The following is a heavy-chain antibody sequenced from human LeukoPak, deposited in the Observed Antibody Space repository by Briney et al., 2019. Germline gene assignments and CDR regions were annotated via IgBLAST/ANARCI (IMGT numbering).Heavy chain of an antibody. D-gene: IGHD3-3*01. CDR1: GGSFSGYY. J-gene: IGHJ4*02. CDR3: ARGQITIFGVVTRTRREFDY. V-gene: IGHV4-34*01. Sequence: SETLSLTCAVYGGSFSGYYWSWIRQPPGKGLEWIGEINHSGSTNYNPSLKSRVTISVDTSKNQFSLKPSSVTAADTAVYYCARGQITIFGVVTRTRREFDYWGQGTLVTVSS. CDR2: INHSGST.